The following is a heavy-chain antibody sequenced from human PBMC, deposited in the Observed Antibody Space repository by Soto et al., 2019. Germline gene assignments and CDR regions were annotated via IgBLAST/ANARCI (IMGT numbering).Heavy chain of an antibody. D-gene: IGHD6-13*01. CDR3: ARCPVNPGLAAAGDGPTKYCYYYYYMDV. J-gene: IGHJ6*03. CDR2: IYSGGST. Sequence: GGSLRLSCAASGFTVSSNYMSWVRQAPGKGLEWVSVIYSGGSTYYADSVKGRFTISRHNSKNTLYLQMNSLRAEDTAVYYCARCPVNPGLAAAGDGPTKYCYYYYYMDVWGKGTTVTVSS. V-gene: IGHV3-53*04. CDR1: GFTVSSNY.